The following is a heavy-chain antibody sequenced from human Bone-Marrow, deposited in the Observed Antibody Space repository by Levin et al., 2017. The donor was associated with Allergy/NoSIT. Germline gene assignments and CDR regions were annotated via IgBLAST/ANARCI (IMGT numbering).Heavy chain of an antibody. CDR1: GFASGFTLSSYA. D-gene: IGHD3-16*01. J-gene: IGHJ4*02. CDR2: ISGSGVST. CDR3: AKVGPSGYYFDD. Sequence: GGSLRLSCAASGFASGFTLSSYAMTWVRQSPGKGLQWVASISGSGVSTYYADAVKGRFTISRDNLKSTLSLQINSLGADDTAVYYCAKVGPSGYYFDDWGQGALVTVSS. V-gene: IGHV3-23*01.